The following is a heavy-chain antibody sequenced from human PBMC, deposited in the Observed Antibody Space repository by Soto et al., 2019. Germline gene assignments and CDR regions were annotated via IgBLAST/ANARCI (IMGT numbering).Heavy chain of an antibody. D-gene: IGHD6-13*01. CDR2: VIPIFGTA. J-gene: IGHJ4*02. Sequence: SVKVSCKASGGTFSSYAISWVRQAPGQGLEWMGGVIPIFGTANYAQKFQGRVTITADESTSTAYMELSSLRSEDTAVYYCARGDSSSWYSNRYWGQGTLVTVSS. V-gene: IGHV1-69*13. CDR3: ARGDSSSWYSNRY. CDR1: GGTFSSYA.